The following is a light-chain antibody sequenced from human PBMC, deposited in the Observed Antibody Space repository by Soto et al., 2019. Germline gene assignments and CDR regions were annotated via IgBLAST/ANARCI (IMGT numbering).Light chain of an antibody. Sequence: EIVLTQSPGTLSLSPGERATLSCRASQSVSSSYLAWYQQKPGQAPRLLIHGASSRATGVPDRITGSGFGTDFTLSISRLEPEDFAVYYCQQYGGSTRTFGQGTKVDIK. CDR2: GAS. CDR1: QSVSSSY. CDR3: QQYGGSTRT. V-gene: IGKV3-20*01. J-gene: IGKJ1*01.